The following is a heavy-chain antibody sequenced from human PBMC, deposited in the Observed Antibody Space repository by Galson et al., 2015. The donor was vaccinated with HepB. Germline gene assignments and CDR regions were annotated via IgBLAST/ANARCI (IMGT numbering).Heavy chain of an antibody. Sequence: SLRLSCAASGFTFTTYNMNWVRQAPGQGLEWVSSISSSSDYIYYADSVKGRFTISRDNAKNSLYLQMNSLRAEDTAMYYCAREIGYDYGFDYWGQGTLVTVSS. CDR2: ISSSSDYI. CDR3: AREIGYDYGFDY. D-gene: IGHD5-12*01. J-gene: IGHJ4*02. CDR1: GFTFTTYN. V-gene: IGHV3-21*01.